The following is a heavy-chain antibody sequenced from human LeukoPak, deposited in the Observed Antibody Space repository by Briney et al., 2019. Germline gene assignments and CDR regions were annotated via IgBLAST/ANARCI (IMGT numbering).Heavy chain of an antibody. CDR2: ISAYNGNT. V-gene: IGHV1-18*01. J-gene: IGHJ4*02. D-gene: IGHD2-15*01. CDR3: ARDGHLATLDY. CDR1: GSTFTTYG. Sequence: GPPWRASGKPSGSTFTTYGTSWCQQPPEKGLKWMGWISAYNGNTNYAQKLQGRVTMTTDTSTSTAYMELRSLRSDDTAVYYCARDGHLATLDYWGQGTLVTVSS.